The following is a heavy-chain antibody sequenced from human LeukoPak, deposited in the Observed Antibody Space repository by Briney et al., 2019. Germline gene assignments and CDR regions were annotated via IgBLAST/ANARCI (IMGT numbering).Heavy chain of an antibody. CDR3: ARKTVVGPYFDY. V-gene: IGHV3-30*04. CDR1: GFTFSSYA. Sequence: GGSLRPSCAASGFTFSSYAMHWVRQAPGKGLEWVAVISYDGSNKYYADSVKGRFTISRDNSKNTLYLQMNSLRAEDTAVYYCARKTVVGPYFDYWGQGTPVTVSS. D-gene: IGHD4-23*01. J-gene: IGHJ4*02. CDR2: ISYDGSNK.